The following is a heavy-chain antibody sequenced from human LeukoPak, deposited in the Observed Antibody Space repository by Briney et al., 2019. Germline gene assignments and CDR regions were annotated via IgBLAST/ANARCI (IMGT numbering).Heavy chain of an antibody. V-gene: IGHV3-23*01. J-gene: IGHJ4*02. D-gene: IGHD6-13*01. CDR1: GFTFSSYA. Sequence: GGSLRLSCAASGFTFSSYAMSWVRQAPGKGLEWVSAISGSGGSTYYADSVKGRFTISRDNSKNTLHLQMNSLRAEDTAVYYCAKDSGGPGYTSSDFDYWGQGTLVTVSS. CDR3: AKDSGGPGYTSSDFDY. CDR2: ISGSGGST.